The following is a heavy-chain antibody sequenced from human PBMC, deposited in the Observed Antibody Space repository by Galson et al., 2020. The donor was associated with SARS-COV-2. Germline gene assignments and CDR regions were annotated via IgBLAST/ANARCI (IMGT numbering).Heavy chain of an antibody. Sequence: SETLSLTCTVSGYSISSGYYWGWIRQPPGKGLEWIGSIYHSGSTYYNPSLKSRVTISVDTSKNQFSLKLSSVTAADTAVYYCGYVYSSSWYMGWGQGTLVTVSS. V-gene: IGHV4-38-2*02. CDR3: GYVYSSSWYMG. J-gene: IGHJ4*02. D-gene: IGHD6-13*01. CDR1: GYSISSGYY. CDR2: IYHSGST.